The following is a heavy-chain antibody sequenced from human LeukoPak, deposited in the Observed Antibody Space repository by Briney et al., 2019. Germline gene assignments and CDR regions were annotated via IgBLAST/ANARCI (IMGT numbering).Heavy chain of an antibody. CDR3: ARHGTISSESYFDY. Sequence: PSEALSLTCSVSGGSVSSYYWSWIRQSPGKGLEWIGYIHNSGRTNYNPSLKSRVTGFVDTSKNQVSLRLSSVTAADTAVYYCARHGTISSESYFDYWGQGALVTVSS. V-gene: IGHV4-59*08. CDR2: IHNSGRT. J-gene: IGHJ4*02. CDR1: GGSVSSYY. D-gene: IGHD1-14*01.